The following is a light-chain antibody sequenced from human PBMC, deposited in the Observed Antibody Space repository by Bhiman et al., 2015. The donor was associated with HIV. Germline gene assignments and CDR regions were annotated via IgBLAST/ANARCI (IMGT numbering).Light chain of an antibody. J-gene: IGLJ1*01. CDR2: DVS. CDR3: SSYTSSSTYV. CDR1: SSDIGGSDS. Sequence: QSALTQPASVSGSPGQSITISCSGTSSDIGGSDSVSWYQHHPGKAPKLIIYDVSKWPAGVSSRFSGSKSGNTASLAISGLQAEDEADYYCSSYTSSSTYVFGSGTKVTVL. V-gene: IGLV2-14*03.